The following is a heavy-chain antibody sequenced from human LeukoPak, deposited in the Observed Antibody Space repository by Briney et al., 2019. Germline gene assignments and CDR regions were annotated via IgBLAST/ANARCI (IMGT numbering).Heavy chain of an antibody. Sequence: GGSLRLSCPASGFTFSSYAMTWVRQAPGKGLEWVSTISGNGGSTYYADSVKGRFTISRDNSKNTLYMQMNSLRAEDTAVYYCAKVTYYDFWSGYYVSFDYWGQGTLVTVSS. CDR1: GFTFSSYA. J-gene: IGHJ4*02. D-gene: IGHD3-3*01. CDR2: ISGNGGST. CDR3: AKVTYYDFWSGYYVSFDY. V-gene: IGHV3-23*01.